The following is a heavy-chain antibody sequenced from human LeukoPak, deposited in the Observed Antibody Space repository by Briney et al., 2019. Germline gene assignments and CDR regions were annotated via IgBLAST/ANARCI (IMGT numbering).Heavy chain of an antibody. J-gene: IGHJ4*02. D-gene: IGHD1-26*01. CDR1: GFTFSSYE. CDR2: ISSSGSTI. CDR3: ARASGSYYFDY. V-gene: IGHV3-48*03. Sequence: GGSLRLSCAASGFTFSSYEMNWVRQAPGKGLEWVSYISSSGSTIYYADSVKGRFTISRDNAKNSLYLQMNSLRAEDTAVYYCARASGSYYFDYRGQGTLVTVSS.